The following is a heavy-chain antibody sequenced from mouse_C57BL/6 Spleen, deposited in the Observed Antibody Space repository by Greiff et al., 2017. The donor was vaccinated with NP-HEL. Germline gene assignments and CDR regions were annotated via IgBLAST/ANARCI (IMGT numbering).Heavy chain of an antibody. Sequence: VQLKQSGAELVKPGASVNLSCTASGFNIKDYYMHWVKQRTEQGLEWIGRIDPEDGETKYAPKFQGKATITADTTSNTPCLQLSSLTAEDTAVYYCARHGDSCAMDDWGTGTTVTVSS. V-gene: IGHV14-2*01. CDR2: IDPEDGET. CDR3: ARHGDSCAMDD. CDR1: GFNIKDYY. D-gene: IGHD1-1*02. J-gene: IGHJ4*01.